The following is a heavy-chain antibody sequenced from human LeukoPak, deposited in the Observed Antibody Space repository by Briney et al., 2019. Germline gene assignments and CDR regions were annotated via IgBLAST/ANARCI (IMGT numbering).Heavy chain of an antibody. Sequence: PSETLSLTCTVSGGSISTYYWSWIRQPPGKGLEWIGYIYYSGSTSYNPSLKSRVTISADTSKNQFSLKLSSVTAADTAIYYCARVGLAAAGTTYDYWGQGTLVTVSS. J-gene: IGHJ4*02. CDR3: ARVGLAAAGTTYDY. D-gene: IGHD6-13*01. CDR1: GGSISTYY. V-gene: IGHV4-59*01. CDR2: IYYSGST.